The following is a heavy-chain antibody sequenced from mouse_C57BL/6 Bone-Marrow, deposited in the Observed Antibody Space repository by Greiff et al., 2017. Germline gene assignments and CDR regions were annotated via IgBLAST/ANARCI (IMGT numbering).Heavy chain of an antibody. CDR1: GFSLTRYG. J-gene: IGHJ2*01. CDR2: IWSGGST. D-gene: IGHD1-1*01. Sequence: VQLQQSGPGLVQPSQSLSITCTVSGFSLTRYGVHWVRQSPGKGLEWLGVIWSGGSTDFNAAFISRLSISKDNSKSQVFFKMNSLQAVDTTIYYCARNHLLRYPFDYWGQGTTLPVAS. CDR3: ARNHLLRYPFDY. V-gene: IGHV2-2*01.